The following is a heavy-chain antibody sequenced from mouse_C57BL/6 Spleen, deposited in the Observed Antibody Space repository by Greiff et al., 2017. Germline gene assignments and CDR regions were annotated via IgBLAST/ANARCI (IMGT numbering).Heavy chain of an antibody. J-gene: IGHJ2*01. CDR1: GFTFSSYA. CDR2: ISDGGSYT. D-gene: IGHD2-3*01. V-gene: IGHV5-4*03. CDR3: ARAASDGLFGY. Sequence: EVKLMESGGGLVKPGGSLKLSCAASGFTFSSYAMSWVRQTPEKRLEWVATISDGGSYTYYPDNVKGRFTISRDNAKNNLYLQMSHLKSDDTAMYCCARAASDGLFGYWGQGTTLTVAS.